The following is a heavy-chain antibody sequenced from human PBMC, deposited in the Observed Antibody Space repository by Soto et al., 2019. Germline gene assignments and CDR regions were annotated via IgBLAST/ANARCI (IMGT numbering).Heavy chain of an antibody. D-gene: IGHD1-26*01. V-gene: IGHV1-18*01. CDR1: GYTFTSYG. CDR3: ARDRSGIVGALDAFDI. J-gene: IGHJ3*02. Sequence: QVQLVQSGAEVKKPGASVKVSCKSSGYTFTSYGISWVRQAPGQGLEWMGWISAYNGNTNYAQKLQGRVTMTTDTSTSTADMELRSLRSDDTAVYYCARDRSGIVGALDAFDIWGQGTMVTVSS. CDR2: ISAYNGNT.